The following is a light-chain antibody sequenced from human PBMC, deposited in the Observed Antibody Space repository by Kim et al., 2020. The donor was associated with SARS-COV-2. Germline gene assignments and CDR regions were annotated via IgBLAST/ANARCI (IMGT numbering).Light chain of an antibody. CDR1: ESISNN. V-gene: IGKV3-15*01. CDR2: GAS. J-gene: IGKJ4*01. CDR3: QQYNHWPLT. Sequence: SVSPGEGGTLSCRTSESISNNLAWYQQIPGQGPRLLIYGASTRAAGIPARFSGSGSGTEFTLTISSLQSEDFAIFYCQQYNHWPLTFGGGTKLE.